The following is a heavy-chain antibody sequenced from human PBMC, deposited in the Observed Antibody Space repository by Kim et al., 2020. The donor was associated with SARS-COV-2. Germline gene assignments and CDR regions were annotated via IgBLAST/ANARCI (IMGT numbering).Heavy chain of an antibody. D-gene: IGHD2-15*01. Sequence: SETLSLTCTVSGYSISSGYYWGWIRQPPGKGLEWIGSMYHSGSTYYNPSLKSRVTISVDTSKNQFSLKLSSVTAADTAVYYCARGQRYCSGGSCPDAFDIWGQGTMITVSS. J-gene: IGHJ3*02. CDR2: MYHSGST. CDR1: GYSISSGYY. CDR3: ARGQRYCSGGSCPDAFDI. V-gene: IGHV4-38-2*02.